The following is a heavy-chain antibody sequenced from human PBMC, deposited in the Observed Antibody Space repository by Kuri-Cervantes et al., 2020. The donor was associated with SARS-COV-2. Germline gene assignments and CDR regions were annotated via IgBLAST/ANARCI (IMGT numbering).Heavy chain of an antibody. CDR3: ASELGGNAFDI. CDR2: IKQDGSEK. J-gene: IGHJ3*02. Sequence: GESLKISCAASGFTFSSYWMSWVRQAPGKGLEWVANIKQDGSEKYYVDSVKGRFTISRDNSKNTLYLQMNSLRAEDTAVYYCASELGGNAFDIWGQGTMVTVSS. D-gene: IGHD1-26*01. CDR1: GFTFSSYW. V-gene: IGHV3-7*01.